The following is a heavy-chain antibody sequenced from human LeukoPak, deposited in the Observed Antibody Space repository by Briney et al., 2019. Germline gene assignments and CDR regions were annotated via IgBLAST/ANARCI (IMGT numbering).Heavy chain of an antibody. CDR1: GFTFNKYA. Sequence: PGGSLRLSCAASGFTFNKYAMSWVRQAPGKGLEWVSAISGSGGSTYYADSVKGRFTISRDNSKNTLYLQMNSLRAEDTAVYYCAKGSGGGYCSSTSCYLSWFDPWGQGTLVTVSS. CDR3: AKGSGGGYCSSTSCYLSWFDP. V-gene: IGHV3-23*01. D-gene: IGHD2-2*01. CDR2: ISGSGGST. J-gene: IGHJ5*02.